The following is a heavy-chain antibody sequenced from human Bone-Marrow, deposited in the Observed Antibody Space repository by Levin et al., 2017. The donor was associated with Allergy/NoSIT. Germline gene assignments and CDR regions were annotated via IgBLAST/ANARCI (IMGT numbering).Heavy chain of an antibody. Sequence: PGGSLRLSCAASGFTFSSYAMSWVRQAPGKGLEWVSAVSGSGGSTYYADSVKGRFTISRDNSKNTLFLQMNSLRAEDTAVYYCAKSYRYCSGGTCYVNYFDYWGQGTLVTVSS. CDR1: GFTFSSYA. D-gene: IGHD2-15*01. CDR2: VSGSGGST. CDR3: AKSYRYCSGGTCYVNYFDY. V-gene: IGHV3-23*01. J-gene: IGHJ4*02.